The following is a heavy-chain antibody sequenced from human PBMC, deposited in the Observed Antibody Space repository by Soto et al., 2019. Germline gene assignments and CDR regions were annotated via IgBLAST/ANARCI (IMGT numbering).Heavy chain of an antibody. CDR1: GGSISSYY. CDR3: SRNGGKYYDFWSGPHDAFDI. V-gene: IGHV4-59*01. Sequence: SETLSLTCTVSGGSISSYYWSWIRQPPGKGLEWIGYFYYSGSTNYNPSFKSRVTISVDTSKNQFSLKLSSVTAADTAVYYCSRNGGKYYDFWSGPHDAFDIWGQGTMVTVSS. CDR2: FYYSGST. J-gene: IGHJ3*02. D-gene: IGHD3-3*01.